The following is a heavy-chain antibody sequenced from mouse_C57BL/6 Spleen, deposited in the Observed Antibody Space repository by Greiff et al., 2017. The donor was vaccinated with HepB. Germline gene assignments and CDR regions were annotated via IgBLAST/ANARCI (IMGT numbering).Heavy chain of an antibody. Sequence: QVQLQQPGAELVMPGASVKLSCKASGYTFTSYWMHWVKQRPGQGLEWIGEIDPSDSYTNYNQKFKGKSTLTVDKSSSTAYMQLSSLTSEDSAVYYCARLLRGAYWGQGTLVTVS. V-gene: IGHV1-69*01. CDR2: IDPSDSYT. CDR3: ARLLRGAY. CDR1: GYTFTSYW. J-gene: IGHJ3*01. D-gene: IGHD1-1*01.